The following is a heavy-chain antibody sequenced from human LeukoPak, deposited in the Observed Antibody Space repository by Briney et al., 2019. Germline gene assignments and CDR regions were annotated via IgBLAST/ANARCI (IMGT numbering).Heavy chain of an antibody. J-gene: IGHJ3*02. V-gene: IGHV4-59*08. CDR2: IYYSGST. CDR3: AKLGHSDGWYLGAFDI. CDR1: GGSISSYY. Sequence: SETLSLTCTVSGGSISSYYWSWIRQPPGKGLEWIGYIYYSGSTNYNPSLKSRVTISVDTSKNQFSLNLTSVTATDTAVYYCAKLGHSDGWYLGAFDIWGQGTTVIVSS. D-gene: IGHD6-19*01.